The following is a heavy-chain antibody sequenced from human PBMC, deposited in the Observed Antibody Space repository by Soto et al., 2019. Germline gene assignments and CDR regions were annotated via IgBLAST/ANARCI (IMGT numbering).Heavy chain of an antibody. CDR1: GGSFSGYY. V-gene: IGHV4-34*01. CDR2: INHSGST. CDR3: ARDSHYDLLTGYLGLDY. D-gene: IGHD3-9*01. Sequence: SEALSLTCAVYGGSFSGYYWSWIRQPPGKGLEWIGEINHSGSTNYNPSLKSRVTISVDTSKNQFSLKLSSVTAADTAMYFCARDSHYDLLTGYLGLDYWSQGNMVT. J-gene: IGHJ4*02.